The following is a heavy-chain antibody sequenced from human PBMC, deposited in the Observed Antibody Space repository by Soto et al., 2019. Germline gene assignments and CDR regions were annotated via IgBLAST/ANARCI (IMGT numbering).Heavy chain of an antibody. CDR2: ISSSSSYI. CDR3: ARLEAAMAREKKRHYYYGMDV. J-gene: IGHJ6*02. CDR1: GFTFSSYS. Sequence: PGGSLRLSCAASGFTFSSYSMNWVRQAPGKWLEWVSSISSSSSYIYYADSVKGRFTISRDNAKNSLYLQMNSLRAEDTAVYYCARLEAAMAREKKRHYYYGMDVWGQGXTVTVYS. V-gene: IGHV3-21*01. D-gene: IGHD5-18*01.